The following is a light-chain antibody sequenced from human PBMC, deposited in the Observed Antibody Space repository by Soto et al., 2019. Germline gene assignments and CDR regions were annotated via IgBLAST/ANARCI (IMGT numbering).Light chain of an antibody. J-gene: IGLJ2*01. Sequence: QSALTQPASVSGSPGQSITLSCTGTSSDIGGSDFVSWYQQHPGKAPKLMIYDVSNRPSGVSNRFSGSKSGNTASLTISGLHAEDEADYYCSSYTTSSTPVVFGGGTKLTVL. CDR2: DVS. CDR1: SSDIGGSDF. CDR3: SSYTTSSTPVV. V-gene: IGLV2-14*01.